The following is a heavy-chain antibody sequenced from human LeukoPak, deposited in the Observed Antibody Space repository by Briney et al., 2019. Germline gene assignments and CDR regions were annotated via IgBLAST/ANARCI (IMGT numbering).Heavy chain of an antibody. CDR3: ARRSYYGSSGYFNY. CDR1: GGSISSGAYF. J-gene: IGHJ4*02. CDR2: IYYSGST. V-gene: IGHV4-31*03. D-gene: IGHD3-22*01. Sequence: SQTLSLTCTVSGGSISSGAYFWSWIRQHPGKGLEWIGYIYYSGSTYYNPSLKSRVTISVDTSKNQFSLKLSSVTAADTAVYFCARRSYYGSSGYFNYWGQGTLVTVSS.